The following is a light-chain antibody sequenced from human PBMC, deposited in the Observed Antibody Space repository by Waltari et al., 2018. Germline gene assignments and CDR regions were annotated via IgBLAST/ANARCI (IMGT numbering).Light chain of an antibody. V-gene: IGLV2-14*01. CDR3: SSYTSSNTLKL. J-gene: IGLJ2*01. CDR1: YRDVGGYNY. CDR2: DVT. Sequence: QSALTQPVSVSGSPGQSITISCTGTYRDVGGYNYVSWYQQFPGEAPRLIIYDVTNRPSGVSSRFSGSKSGDTASLTISGLQTEDEADYYCSSYTSSNTLKLFGGGTKLTVL.